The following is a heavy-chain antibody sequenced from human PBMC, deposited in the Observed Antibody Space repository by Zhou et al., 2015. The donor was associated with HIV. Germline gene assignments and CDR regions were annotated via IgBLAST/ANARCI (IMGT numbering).Heavy chain of an antibody. CDR3: ARHRLGYYYDSSGDNWFDL. CDR2: ISAYNANT. V-gene: IGHV1-18*01. J-gene: IGHJ5*02. D-gene: IGHD3-22*01. CDR1: GYKFISYG. Sequence: QVQLVQSGVEVKKTGASVKVSCKASGYKFISYGITWVRQAPGQGLEWMGWISAYNANTNYAQKFQDRITMTKDTSTSTAYMELRSLRSDDTAMYYCARHRLGYYYDSSGDNWFDLWGQGTQVTVSS.